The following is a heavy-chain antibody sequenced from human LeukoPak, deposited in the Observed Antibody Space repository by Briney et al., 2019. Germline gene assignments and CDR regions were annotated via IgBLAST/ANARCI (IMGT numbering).Heavy chain of an antibody. D-gene: IGHD3-10*01. CDR2: ISGSGGST. J-gene: IGHJ4*02. Sequence: PEGSLRLSCAASGFTFSSYAMSWVRQAPGKGLEWVSAISGSGGSTYYADSVKGRFTISRDNSKNTLYLQMNSLRAEDTAVYYCAKAGITMVRGAYYFDYWGQGTLVTVSS. CDR1: GFTFSSYA. CDR3: AKAGITMVRGAYYFDY. V-gene: IGHV3-23*01.